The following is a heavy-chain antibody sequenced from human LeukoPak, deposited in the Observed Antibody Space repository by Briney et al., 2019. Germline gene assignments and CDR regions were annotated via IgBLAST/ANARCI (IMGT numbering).Heavy chain of an antibody. V-gene: IGHV3-20*04. CDR3: ARVLGEGDIVVARYFDY. Sequence: GGSLRLSCAASGFTFDDYGMSWVRQAPGKGLEWVSGINWNGGSTGYADSVKGRFTISRDNAKNSLYLQMNSLRAEDTALYYCARVLGEGDIVVARYFDYWGQGTLVTVSS. D-gene: IGHD2-15*01. J-gene: IGHJ4*02. CDR2: INWNGGST. CDR1: GFTFDDYG.